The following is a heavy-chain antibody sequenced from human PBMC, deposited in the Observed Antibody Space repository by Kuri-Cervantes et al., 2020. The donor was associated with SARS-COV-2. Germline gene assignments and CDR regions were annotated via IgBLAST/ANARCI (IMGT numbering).Heavy chain of an antibody. Sequence: SETLSLTCTVSGGSISSYYWSWIRQPPGKGLEWIGYIYYSGSTYYNPSLKSRVTISVDTSKNQFSLKLSSVTAADTAVYYCARGTIFTYSSSFHWFDPWGQGTLVTVSS. CDR3: ARGTIFTYSSSFHWFDP. CDR2: IYYSGST. J-gene: IGHJ5*02. V-gene: IGHV4-59*08. D-gene: IGHD6-13*01. CDR1: GGSISSYY.